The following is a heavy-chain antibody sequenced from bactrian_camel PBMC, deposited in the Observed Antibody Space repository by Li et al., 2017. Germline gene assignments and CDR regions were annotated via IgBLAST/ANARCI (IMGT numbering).Heavy chain of an antibody. CDR2: IRFGGERQ. V-gene: IGHV3S1*01. Sequence: HVQLVESGGGLVQPGGSLRLSCAASGFTTRDYWMFWVRQAPGKGFEWVSAIRFGGERQYHAESVKGRFTIYRDNAKNTVYLQMNNLKPEDTAVYYCVRDGSEDIGTWFTDWGQGTQVTVS. CDR3: VRDGSEDIGTWFTD. J-gene: IGHJ4*01. D-gene: IGHD6*01. CDR1: GFTTRDYW.